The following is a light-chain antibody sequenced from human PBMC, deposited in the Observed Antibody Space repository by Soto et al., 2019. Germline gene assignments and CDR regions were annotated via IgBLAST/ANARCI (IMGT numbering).Light chain of an antibody. V-gene: IGKV1-17*03. Sequence: DMRVSTSARSLSVSVGDRGTITCGASQGISNYLAWFQQKPGKVPKRLIYAASNLQSGVPSRFSGRGSGTAFSLTISSLQPEDFATYYCLQHNTSPRTFGQGTKVDI. CDR2: AAS. CDR1: QGISNY. CDR3: LQHNTSPRT. J-gene: IGKJ1*01.